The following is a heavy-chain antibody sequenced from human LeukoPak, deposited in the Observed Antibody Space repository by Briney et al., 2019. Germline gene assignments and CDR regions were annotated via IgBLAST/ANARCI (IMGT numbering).Heavy chain of an antibody. CDR2: IYTSGST. CDR3: ARDTAVTVRSWFDP. Sequence: SETLSLTCTVSGGSISSYYWSWIRQPAGKGLEWIGRIYTSGSTNYNPSLKSRVTMSVDTSKNQFSLKLRSVTAADTAVYYCARDTAVTVRSWFDPWGQGTLVTVSS. V-gene: IGHV4-4*07. CDR1: GGSISSYY. J-gene: IGHJ5*02. D-gene: IGHD4-17*01.